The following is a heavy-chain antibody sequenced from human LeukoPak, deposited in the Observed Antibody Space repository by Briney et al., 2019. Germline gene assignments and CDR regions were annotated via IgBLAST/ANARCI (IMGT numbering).Heavy chain of an antibody. CDR2: ISYDGSNK. J-gene: IGHJ4*02. CDR1: GFTFSGYA. D-gene: IGHD4-17*01. Sequence: PGGSLRLSCAASGFTFSGYAMHWVRQAPGKGLECVAVISYDGSNKYYADSVQGRFTISRDNSKSTLYLQMNSLRAEDTAVYYCANSAIYGDLRSLDYWGQGTLVTVSS. CDR3: ANSAIYGDLRSLDY. V-gene: IGHV3-30*04.